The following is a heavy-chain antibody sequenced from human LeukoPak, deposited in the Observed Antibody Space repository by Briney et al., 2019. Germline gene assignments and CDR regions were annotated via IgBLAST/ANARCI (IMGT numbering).Heavy chain of an antibody. J-gene: IGHJ4*02. Sequence: GGSLRLSCAASGFTFSSYGMHWVRQAPGKGLEWVAVIWYDGSNKYYADSVKGRFTISRDNSKNTLYLQMNSLRAEDTAVYYCARDYDEQAVTPLYYFDYWGQGTLVTVSS. V-gene: IGHV3-33*01. D-gene: IGHD4-11*01. CDR1: GFTFSSYG. CDR2: IWYDGSNK. CDR3: ARDYDEQAVTPLYYFDY.